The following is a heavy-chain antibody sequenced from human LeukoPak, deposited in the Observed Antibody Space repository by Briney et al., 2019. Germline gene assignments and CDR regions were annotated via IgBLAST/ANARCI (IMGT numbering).Heavy chain of an antibody. CDR3: ARQGDGPRFGESRVRYYYGMDV. CDR1: GFTFSDYY. Sequence: PGGSLRLSCAASGFTFSDYYMSWIRQAPGKGLEWVSYISSSGSTIYYADSVKGRFTISRDNAKNSLYLQMNSLRAEDTAVYYCARQGDGPRFGESRVRYYYGMDVWGQGTTVTVSS. D-gene: IGHD3-10*01. CDR2: ISSSGSTI. V-gene: IGHV3-11*04. J-gene: IGHJ6*02.